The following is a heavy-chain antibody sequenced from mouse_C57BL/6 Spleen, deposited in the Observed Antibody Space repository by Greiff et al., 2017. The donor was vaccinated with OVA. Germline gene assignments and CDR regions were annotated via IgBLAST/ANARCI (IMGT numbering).Heavy chain of an antibody. CDR1: GYSITSGYY. Sequence: EVQRVESGPGLVKPSQSLSLTCSVTGYSITSGYYWNWIRQFPGNKLEWMGYISYDGSNNYNPSLKNRISITRDTSKNQFFLKLNSVTTEDTATYYCARAYYSNYGYFDVWGTGTTVTVSS. CDR3: ARAYYSNYGYFDV. D-gene: IGHD2-5*01. J-gene: IGHJ1*03. V-gene: IGHV3-6*01. CDR2: ISYDGSN.